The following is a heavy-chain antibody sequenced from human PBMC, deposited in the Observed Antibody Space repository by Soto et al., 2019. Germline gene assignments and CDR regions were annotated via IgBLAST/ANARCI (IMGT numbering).Heavy chain of an antibody. CDR2: IYYSGST. V-gene: IGHV4-31*03. CDR3: ARDPYFTMVRGVSYGIDG. Sequence: SETLSLTCTVSGGSISSGGYYWSWIRQHPGKGLEWIGYIYYSGSTYYNPSLKSRVTISVDTSKNQFSLKLSAVTAADTAVYYSARDPYFTMVRGVSYGIDGWGQRTTVTLSS. J-gene: IGHJ6*02. CDR1: GGSISSGGYY. D-gene: IGHD3-10*01.